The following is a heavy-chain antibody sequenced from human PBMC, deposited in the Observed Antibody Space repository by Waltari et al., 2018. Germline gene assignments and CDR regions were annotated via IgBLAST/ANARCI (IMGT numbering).Heavy chain of an antibody. V-gene: IGHV3-23*01. CDR1: GFTFSSYA. CDR2: ISGSGGST. D-gene: IGHD3-22*01. CDR3: AKDRKAPTYYYDSSGYYTG. J-gene: IGHJ4*02. Sequence: EVQLLESGGGLVQPGGSLRLSCAASGFTFSSYAMSWVRQAPGKGLEWVSAISGSGGSTYYADSVKGRFTISRDNSKNTLYLQMNSLRAEDTAVYYCAKDRKAPTYYYDSSGYYTGWGQGTLVTVSS.